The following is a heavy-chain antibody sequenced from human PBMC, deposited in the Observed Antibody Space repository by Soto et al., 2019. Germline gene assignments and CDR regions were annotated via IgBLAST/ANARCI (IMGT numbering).Heavy chain of an antibody. J-gene: IGHJ6*02. Sequence: SETLSLTCTVSGGSVSSGSYYWSWIRQPPGKGLEWIGYIYYSGSTNYNPSLKSRVTISVDTSKNQFSLKLSSVTAADTAVYYCPRDRKGLPVAINAWYYYYYGRDFWGQVNTITVSS. V-gene: IGHV4-61*01. CDR1: GGSVSSGSYY. CDR2: IYYSGST. CDR3: PRDRKGLPVAINAWYYYYYGRDF. D-gene: IGHD2-2*01.